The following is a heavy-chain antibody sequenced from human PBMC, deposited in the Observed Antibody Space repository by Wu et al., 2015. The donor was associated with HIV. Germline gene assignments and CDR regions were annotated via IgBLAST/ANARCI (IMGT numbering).Heavy chain of an antibody. CDR2: INPNSGGT. D-gene: IGHD6-13*01. Sequence: QVQLVQSGAEVKKPGASVKVSCKASGYTFTGYYMHWVRQAPGQGLEWMGWINPNSGGTNYAQKFQGRVTMTRDTSISTAYMELSRLRSDDTAVYYCARDWAIAAAVYYFDYWGQGTLVTVSS. CDR1: GYTFTGYY. CDR3: ARDWAIAAAVYYFDY. J-gene: IGHJ4*02. V-gene: IGHV1-2*02.